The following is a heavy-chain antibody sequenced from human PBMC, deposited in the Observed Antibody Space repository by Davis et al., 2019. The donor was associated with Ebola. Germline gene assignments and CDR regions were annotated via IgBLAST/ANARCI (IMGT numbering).Heavy chain of an antibody. J-gene: IGHJ3*02. Sequence: ASVKVSCKASGYTFTSYAMNWVRQAPGQGLEWMGWINTNTGNPTYAQGFTGRFVFSLDTSVSTAYLQISSLKAEDTAVYYCARIGLRYFDWLLFGLGDAFDIWGQGTMVTVSS. CDR3: ARIGLRYFDWLLFGLGDAFDI. CDR1: GYTFTSYA. CDR2: INTNTGNP. V-gene: IGHV7-4-1*02. D-gene: IGHD3-9*01.